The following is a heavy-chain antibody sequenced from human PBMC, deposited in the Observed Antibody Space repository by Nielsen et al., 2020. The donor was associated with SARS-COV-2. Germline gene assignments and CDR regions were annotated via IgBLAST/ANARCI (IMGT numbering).Heavy chain of an antibody. D-gene: IGHD3-16*02. CDR2: IKQDGSEK. CDR3: ARGDIVGWFDP. V-gene: IGHV3-7*03. J-gene: IGHJ5*02. Sequence: GESLKISCAASGFTFSSYWMSWVRQAPGKGLEWVANIKQDGSEKYYVDSVKGRFTISRDNAKNSLYLQMNSLRAEDTAVYYCARGDIVGWFDPWGQGTLVTVSS. CDR1: GFTFSSYW.